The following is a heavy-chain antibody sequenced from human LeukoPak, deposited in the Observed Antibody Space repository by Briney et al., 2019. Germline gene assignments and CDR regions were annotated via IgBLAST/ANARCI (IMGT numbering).Heavy chain of an antibody. CDR3: ARGRVIAAAGTFFY. D-gene: IGHD6-13*01. CDR2: MNPNSGNT. V-gene: IGHV1-8*02. J-gene: IGHJ4*02. Sequence: ASVKVSCKASGYTFTSYDINWVRQATGQGLEWMGWMNPNSGNTGYAQKFQGRVTMTRNTSISTAYMELSSLRSEDTAVYYCARGRVIAAAGTFFYWGQGTLVTVSS. CDR1: GYTFTSYD.